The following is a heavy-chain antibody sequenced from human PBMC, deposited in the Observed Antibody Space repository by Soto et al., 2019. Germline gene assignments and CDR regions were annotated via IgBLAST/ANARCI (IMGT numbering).Heavy chain of an antibody. CDR2: ISSSSSTI. Sequence: GGSLRLSCAASGFTFSSYSMNWVRQAPGKGLEWVSYISSSSSTIYYADSVKGRFTISRDNAKNSLYLQMNSLRAEDTAVYYCARDPAISYGDYYFDYWGQGTLVTVSS. V-gene: IGHV3-48*01. CDR3: ARDPAISYGDYYFDY. J-gene: IGHJ4*02. CDR1: GFTFSSYS. D-gene: IGHD4-17*01.